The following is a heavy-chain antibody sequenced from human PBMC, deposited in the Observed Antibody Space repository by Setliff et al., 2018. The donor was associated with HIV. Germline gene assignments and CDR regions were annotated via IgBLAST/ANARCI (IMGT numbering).Heavy chain of an antibody. D-gene: IGHD1-26*01. CDR3: ARGVGSNPNWFDP. J-gene: IGHJ5*02. V-gene: IGHV4-59*11. CDR1: GGSMGSHY. CDR2: IHYTGST. Sequence: SETLSLTCVISGGSMGSHYWSWIRQSPGKGLEWIGNIHYTGSTNYNPSLKSRVTISVDTSKNQFSLKLSSVTAADTAVYYCARGVGSNPNWFDPWGQGTLVTVSS.